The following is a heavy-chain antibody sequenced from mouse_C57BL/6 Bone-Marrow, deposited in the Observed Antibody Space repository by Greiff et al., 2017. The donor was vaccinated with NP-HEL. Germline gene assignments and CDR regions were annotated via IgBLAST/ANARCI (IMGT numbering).Heavy chain of an antibody. D-gene: IGHD6-1*01. J-gene: IGHJ3*01. CDR1: GYTFTSYG. V-gene: IGHV1-81*01. CDR3: ARPLYWFAY. Sequence: QVQLQQSGAELARPGASVRLSCKASGYTFTSYGISWVKQRTGQGLEWIGEIYPRSGNTYYNEKFKGKSKLTAAKSSSTAYMELRSLTSEDSAVYFCARPLYWFAYWGQGTLVTVSA. CDR2: IYPRSGNT.